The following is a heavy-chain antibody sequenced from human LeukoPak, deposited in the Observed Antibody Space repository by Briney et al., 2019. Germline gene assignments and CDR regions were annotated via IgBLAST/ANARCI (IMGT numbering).Heavy chain of an antibody. J-gene: IGHJ4*02. CDR2: ISGSGGST. D-gene: IGHD6-6*01. V-gene: IGHV3-23*01. Sequence: GGSLRLSCAASGFTFSSYWMSWVRQAPGKGLEWVSAISGSGGSTYYADSVKGRFTISRDNSKNTLYLQMNSLRAEDTAVYYCAKDPPYSSSSSYFDYWGQGTLVTVSS. CDR3: AKDPPYSSSSSYFDY. CDR1: GFTFSSYW.